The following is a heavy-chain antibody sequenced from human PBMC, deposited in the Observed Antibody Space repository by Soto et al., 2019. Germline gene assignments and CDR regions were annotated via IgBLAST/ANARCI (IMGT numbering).Heavy chain of an antibody. Sequence: SETLSLTCTVSGGSIISYYWSWIRKPPGKGLEWIGYIYYSGSTNYNPSLKSRVTISVDTSKNQFSLKLSSVTAADTAVYYCARAQTTVTTVYYFDYWGQGTLVTVSS. D-gene: IGHD4-17*01. V-gene: IGHV4-59*01. J-gene: IGHJ4*02. CDR2: IYYSGST. CDR3: ARAQTTVTTVYYFDY. CDR1: GGSIISYY.